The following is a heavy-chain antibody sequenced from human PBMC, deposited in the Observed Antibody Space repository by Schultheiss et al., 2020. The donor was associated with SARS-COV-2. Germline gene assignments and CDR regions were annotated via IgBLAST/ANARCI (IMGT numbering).Heavy chain of an antibody. D-gene: IGHD6-13*01. CDR1: GGSISSYY. Sequence: SETLSLTCTVSGGSISSYYWSWIRQPPGKGLEWIGEINHSGSTNYNPSLKSRVTISVDTSKNQFSLKLSSVTAADTAVYYCARQGYSSSLDYWGQGTLVTVSS. V-gene: IGHV4-34*01. J-gene: IGHJ4*02. CDR3: ARQGYSSSLDY. CDR2: INHSGST.